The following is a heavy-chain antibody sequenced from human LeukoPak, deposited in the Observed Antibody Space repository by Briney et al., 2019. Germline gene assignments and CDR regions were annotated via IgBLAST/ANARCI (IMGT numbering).Heavy chain of an antibody. J-gene: IGHJ4*02. D-gene: IGHD3-22*01. CDR2: IYWDDDK. CDR1: GFPLTTSGVA. V-gene: IGHV2-5*02. CDR3: AHRVIINGLYYDSSGYFDY. Sequence: SGPSLVKPTQTLTLTCTFSGFPLTTSGVAVGWIRQPPGKALEWLALIYWDDDKRYSPSLKSRLTITKDTSKNQVVLTLTNMDPVDTATYYCAHRVIINGLYYDSSGYFDYWGRGTLVTVSS.